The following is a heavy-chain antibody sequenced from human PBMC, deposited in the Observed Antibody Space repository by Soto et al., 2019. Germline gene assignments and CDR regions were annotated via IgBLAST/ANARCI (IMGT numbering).Heavy chain of an antibody. CDR2: ISAYNGNT. V-gene: IGHV1-18*01. CDR1: GYTFTNFG. CDR3: XXGGTPIDY. J-gene: IGHJ4*02. Sequence: QVQLVQSGAEVKKPGASVKVSCKASGYTFTNFGISWVRQAPGQGLEWMGWISAYNGNTNYAQNFQGRVTMTTDTXXSXAXMXXXXLXSDDTAVXXXXXGGTPIDYWGQGTLVTVSS. D-gene: IGHD3-16*01.